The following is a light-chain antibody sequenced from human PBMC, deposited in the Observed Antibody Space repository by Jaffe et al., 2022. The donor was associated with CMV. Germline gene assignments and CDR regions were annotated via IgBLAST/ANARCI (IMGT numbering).Light chain of an antibody. J-gene: IGLJ3*02. CDR1: SSNIGNKY. V-gene: IGLV1-51*02. Sequence: QSVLTQPPSVSAAPGQKVTISCSGSSSNIGNKYVSWYVHVPGTTPKLLIYEGDKRPSGIPERFSGSKSGTSATLGITGLQTGDEADYYCGTWDTRLTTFVFGGGTKVTVL. CDR3: GTWDTRLTTFV. CDR2: EGD.